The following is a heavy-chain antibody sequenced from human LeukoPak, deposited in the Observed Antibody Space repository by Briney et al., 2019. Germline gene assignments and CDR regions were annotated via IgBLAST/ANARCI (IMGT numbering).Heavy chain of an antibody. J-gene: IGHJ5*02. Sequence: QPGGSLRLSCAASGFIFSNYALMWVRQAPGKGLEWVSSITGRGDETFYADSVKGRFSLSRDNSKNMLYLQMCSLGAEDTAIYYCAKGAAAGLVDWFDPWGQGTLVTVSS. CDR1: GFIFSNYA. V-gene: IGHV3-23*01. CDR2: ITGRGDET. D-gene: IGHD6-13*01. CDR3: AKGAAAGLVDWFDP.